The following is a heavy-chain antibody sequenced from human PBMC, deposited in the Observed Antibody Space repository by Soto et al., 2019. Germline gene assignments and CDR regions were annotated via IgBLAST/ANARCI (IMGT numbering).Heavy chain of an antibody. CDR1: GFTFSSYG. CDR2: ISYDGSNK. CDR3: AILTVVTPEDY. Sequence: PGGSLRLSCAASGFTFSSYGMHWVRQAPGKGLEWVAVISYDGSNKYYADSVKGRFTISRDNSKNTLYLQMNSLRAEDTAVYYCAILTVVTPEDYWGQGTLVTVSS. J-gene: IGHJ4*02. D-gene: IGHD2-15*01. V-gene: IGHV3-30*03.